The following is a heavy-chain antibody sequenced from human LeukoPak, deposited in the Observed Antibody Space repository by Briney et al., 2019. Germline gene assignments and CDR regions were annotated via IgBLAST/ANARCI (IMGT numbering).Heavy chain of an antibody. CDR1: GFTFSDYY. CDR2: ISSSGSTI. D-gene: IGHD3-3*01. J-gene: IGHJ4*02. V-gene: IGHV3-11*04. Sequence: GGSLRLSCAASGFTFSDYYMSWIRQAPGKGLEWVSYISSSGSTIYYADSVKGRFTISRDNAKNSLYLQMNSLRAEDTAVYYCARAQGRVRYYDFWSGYSYWGQGTLVTVSS. CDR3: ARAQGRVRYYDFWSGYSY.